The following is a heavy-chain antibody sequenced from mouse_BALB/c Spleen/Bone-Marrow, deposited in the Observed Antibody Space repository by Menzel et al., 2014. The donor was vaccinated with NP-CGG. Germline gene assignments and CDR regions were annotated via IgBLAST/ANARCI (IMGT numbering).Heavy chain of an antibody. CDR3: TRYEVIYNCRGGNPLNY. J-gene: IGHJ2*01. CDR2: ISTGGGNT. CDR1: GFSFSGFT. V-gene: IGHV5-12-2*01. Sequence: EVKVVASGGGLVQPGGSLKLSCAASGFSFSGFTMSWVRQTPETRLEWVAYISTGGGNTYYPANIKGRLTISRDNAENSMFLKMNSQRSEHTAIYDCTRYEVIYNCRGGNPLNYWR. D-gene: IGHD1-3*01.